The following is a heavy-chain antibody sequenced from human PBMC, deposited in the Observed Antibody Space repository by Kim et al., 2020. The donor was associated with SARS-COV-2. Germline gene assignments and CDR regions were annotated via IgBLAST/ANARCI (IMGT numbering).Heavy chain of an antibody. D-gene: IGHD3-10*01. J-gene: IGHJ6*02. CDR2: INAGNGNT. V-gene: IGHV1-3*01. Sequence: ASVKVSCKASGYTFTSYAMHWVRQAPGQRLEWMGWINAGNGNTKYSQKFQGRVTITRDTSASTAYMELSSLRSEDTAVYYCARDLGDYGFPGKYYYYYGMDVWGQGTTVTVSS. CDR3: ARDLGDYGFPGKYYYYYGMDV. CDR1: GYTFTSYA.